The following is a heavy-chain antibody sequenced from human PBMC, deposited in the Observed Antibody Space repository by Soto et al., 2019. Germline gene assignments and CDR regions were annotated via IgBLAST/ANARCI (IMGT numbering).Heavy chain of an antibody. V-gene: IGHV1-18*01. D-gene: IGHD3-16*01. CDR1: GYTFSSYG. CDR2: ISAFNGNT. CDR3: ARGGDYYYGLDV. J-gene: IGHJ6*02. Sequence: QVHLVQSGGEVKKPGASVKVSCTASGYTFSSYGISWVRQAPGQGLEWMGWISAFNGNTNSVQRLQGRVAWTTDASTSTAYMELRSLRSDDTAVYYCARGGDYYYGLDVWGQGTTVTVSS.